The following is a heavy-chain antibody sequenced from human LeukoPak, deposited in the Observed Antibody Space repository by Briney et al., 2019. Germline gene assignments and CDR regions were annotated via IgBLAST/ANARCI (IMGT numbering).Heavy chain of an antibody. J-gene: IGHJ2*01. Sequence: ASVKVSCKASGYTFAAYYIHWVRQAPGQGLEWMGWISPNSGGTDYAQKFQGRVTMTRDTSISTTYVELSSLTSDDTAVYYCAIQPWGSGNNWYFDLWGRGTLVTVSS. V-gene: IGHV1-2*02. CDR1: GYTFAAYY. CDR3: AIQPWGSGNNWYFDL. CDR2: ISPNSGGT. D-gene: IGHD7-27*01.